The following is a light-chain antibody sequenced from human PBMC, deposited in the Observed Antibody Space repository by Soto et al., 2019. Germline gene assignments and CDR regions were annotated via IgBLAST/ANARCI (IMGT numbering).Light chain of an antibody. CDR1: QSVSSN. V-gene: IGKV3-20*01. CDR3: QQYGSSGT. J-gene: IGKJ1*01. Sequence: EIVMTQSPATLSVSPGEGATLSCRASQSVSSNLAWYQQKPGQAPRLLIYGASTRATGIPDRFSGSGSGTDFTLTISRLEPEDFAVYYCQQYGSSGTFGQGTKVDIK. CDR2: GAS.